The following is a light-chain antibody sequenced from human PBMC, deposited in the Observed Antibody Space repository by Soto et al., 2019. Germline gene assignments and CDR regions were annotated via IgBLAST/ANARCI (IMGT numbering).Light chain of an antibody. CDR3: QQLKSNLIT. CDR2: AAS. Sequence: DIQLTQSPSFLSASVGDRVTITCRASPGINRFLAWYQQKPGKAPKLLIYAASTLQSGVPSRFSGSGSGTEFTLTISSLQPEDFATYYCQQLKSNLITFGQGTRLEIK. J-gene: IGKJ5*01. CDR1: PGINRF. V-gene: IGKV1-9*01.